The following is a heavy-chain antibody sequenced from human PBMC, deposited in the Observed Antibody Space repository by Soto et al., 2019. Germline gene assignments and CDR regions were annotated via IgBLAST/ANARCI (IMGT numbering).Heavy chain of an antibody. CDR3: AKAGSYGLVNKRFFDY. Sequence: QPGGSLRLSCAASGFTFSSYAMSWVRQAPGKGLEWVSAISGSGGSTYYADSVKGRFTISRDNSKNTLYLQMNSLRAEDTAVYYCAKAGSYGLVNKRFFDYWGQGTLVTVSS. CDR1: GFTFSSYA. J-gene: IGHJ4*02. D-gene: IGHD5-18*01. CDR2: ISGSGGST. V-gene: IGHV3-23*01.